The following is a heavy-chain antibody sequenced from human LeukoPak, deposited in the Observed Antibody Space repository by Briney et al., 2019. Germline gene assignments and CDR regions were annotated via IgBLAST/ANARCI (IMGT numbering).Heavy chain of an antibody. Sequence: SETLSLTCTVSGGSISSYYWSWIRQPAGKGLEWIGRIYTSGSTNYNPSLKGRVTMSVDTSKNQFSLKLSSVTAADTAVYYCAREGCSAGSCYKIRYYYYYMDVWGKGTTVTVSS. CDR1: GGSISSYY. CDR3: AREGCSAGSCYKIRYYYYYMDV. D-gene: IGHD2-15*01. CDR2: IYTSGST. V-gene: IGHV4-4*07. J-gene: IGHJ6*03.